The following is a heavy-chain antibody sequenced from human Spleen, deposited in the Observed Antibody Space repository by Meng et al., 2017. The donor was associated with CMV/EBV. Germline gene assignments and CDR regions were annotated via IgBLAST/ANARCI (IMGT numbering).Heavy chain of an antibody. CDR3: ARGLTIFGLVTTTRTHDY. V-gene: IGHV4-59*01. CDR2: IYYRGNT. Sequence: SETLSLTCTVSGGSITSFYWNWIRQPPGKGLEWIGYIYYRGNTNYNPSLKSRVTMSVDTSQSQFSLNLNSVTAADTAVYYCARGLTIFGLVTTTRTHDYWGQGTLVTVSS. J-gene: IGHJ4*02. D-gene: IGHD3/OR15-3a*01. CDR1: GGSITSFY.